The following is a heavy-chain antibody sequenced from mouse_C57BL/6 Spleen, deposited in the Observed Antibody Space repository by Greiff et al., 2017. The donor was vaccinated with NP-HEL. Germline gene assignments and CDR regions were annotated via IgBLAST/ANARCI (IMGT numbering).Heavy chain of an antibody. D-gene: IGHD3-1*01. CDR2: IHPNSGST. CDR3: ARWGYDGYFDY. J-gene: IGHJ2*01. Sequence: QVQLQQPGAELVKPGASVKLSCKASGYTFTSYWMHWLKQRPGQGLEWIGMIHPNSGSTNYNEKFKSKATLTVDKSSSTAYMQLSSLTSEDSAVYYCARWGYDGYFDYWGQGTTLTVSS. CDR1: GYTFTSYW. V-gene: IGHV1-64*01.